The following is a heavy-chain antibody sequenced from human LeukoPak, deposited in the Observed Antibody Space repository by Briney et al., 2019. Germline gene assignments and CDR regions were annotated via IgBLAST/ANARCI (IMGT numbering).Heavy chain of an antibody. V-gene: IGHV4-4*02. J-gene: IGHJ4*02. D-gene: IGHD3-10*01. CDR2: IYHSGST. Sequence: SETLSLTCAVSGGSISSSNWWSWVRQPPGKGLEWIGEIYHSGSTNYNPSLKSRVTISVDKSKNQFSLKLSSVTAADTAVYYCARASYYYGSGSYYSEEYYFDYWGQGTLVTVSS. CDR1: GGSISSSNW. CDR3: ARASYYYGSGSYYSEEYYFDY.